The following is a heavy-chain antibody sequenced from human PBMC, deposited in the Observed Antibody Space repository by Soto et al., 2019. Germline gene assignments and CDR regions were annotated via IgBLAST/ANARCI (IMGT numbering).Heavy chain of an antibody. V-gene: IGHV4-30-2*01. Sequence: SETLSLTCAVSGVSISSGGYSWSWIRQPPGKGLECIGYIYHSGSTYYNPSLKSRVTISVDRSKNQFSLKLSSVTAADTAVYYCARSTTKSGMDVWGQGTTVTGPS. CDR1: GVSISSGGYS. D-gene: IGHD1-1*01. J-gene: IGHJ6*02. CDR3: ARSTTKSGMDV. CDR2: IYHSGST.